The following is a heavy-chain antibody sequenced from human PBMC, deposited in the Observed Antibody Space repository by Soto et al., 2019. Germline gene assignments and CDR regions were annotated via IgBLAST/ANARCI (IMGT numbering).Heavy chain of an antibody. V-gene: IGHV3-23*01. D-gene: IGHD3-10*01. CDR3: AKDFFGSGSYYPYYMDV. Sequence: GGSLRLSCAASGFTFSSYAMSWVRQAPGKGLEWVSAISGSGGSTYYADSVKGRFTISRDNSKNTLYLQMNSLRAEDTAVYYCAKDFFGSGSYYPYYMDVWGKGTTVTVSS. CDR1: GFTFSSYA. J-gene: IGHJ6*03. CDR2: ISGSGGST.